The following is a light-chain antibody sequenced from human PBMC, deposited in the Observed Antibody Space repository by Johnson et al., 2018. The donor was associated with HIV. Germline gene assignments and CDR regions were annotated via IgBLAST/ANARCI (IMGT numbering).Light chain of an antibody. V-gene: IGLV1-51*02. CDR3: GIWDASLSPLYV. J-gene: IGLJ1*01. Sequence: QSLLTQPPSVSAAPGQRVNISCSGNISNIESYFVSWYQQLPGAAPTLLIYEDNKRPSGIPDRFSGSKSGATATLCITGLQTGDEADYYCGIWDASLSPLYVFGSGTTITVL. CDR2: EDN. CDR1: ISNIESYF.